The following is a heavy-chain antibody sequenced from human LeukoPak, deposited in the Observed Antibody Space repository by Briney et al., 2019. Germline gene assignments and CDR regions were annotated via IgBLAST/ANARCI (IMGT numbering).Heavy chain of an antibody. D-gene: IGHD6-19*01. CDR3: ERRIAVAYDAFDV. CDR1: RGSSSDALYY. Sequence: SETLSLTCTVSRGSSSDALYYWGWIRQPPGKGLEWIGAIFYNGKTYYNPALNSRVTISVNTSKKQFSLNVRSVTAGDNHVYYCERRIAVAYDAFDVWGQGTMVTVSS. J-gene: IGHJ3*01. V-gene: IGHV4-39*01. CDR2: IFYNGKT.